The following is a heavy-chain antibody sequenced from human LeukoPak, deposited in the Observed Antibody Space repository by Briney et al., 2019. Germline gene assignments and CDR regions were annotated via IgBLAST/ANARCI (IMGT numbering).Heavy chain of an antibody. CDR1: GFTFSSYA. J-gene: IGHJ4*02. D-gene: IGHD3-9*01. V-gene: IGHV3-23*01. CDR3: AKVLPRFSYYDILTGYRKTFDY. CDR2: ISGSGGST. Sequence: GGSLRLSCAASGFTFSSYAMSWVRQAPGKGLEWVSAISGSGGSTYYADSVKGRFTISRDNSKNTLYLQMNSLRAEDTAVYYCAKVLPRFSYYDILTGYRKTFDYWGQGTLVPVSS.